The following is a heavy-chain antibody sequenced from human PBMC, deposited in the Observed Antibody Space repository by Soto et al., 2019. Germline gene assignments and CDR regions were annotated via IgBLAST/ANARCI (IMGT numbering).Heavy chain of an antibody. D-gene: IGHD3-16*01. Sequence: EVQLLESGGGLVQPGGSLRLSCAASGFTFTNYAMAWVRQAPGKGLEWVSVISGSGSGTYYADSVKGRFTISRDNSKNTLYLQLNSLRGEDTAVYYCARGTTFRGTFDPWGQGTLVTVSS. CDR3: ARGTTFRGTFDP. CDR1: GFTFTNYA. CDR2: ISGSGSGT. V-gene: IGHV3-23*01. J-gene: IGHJ5*02.